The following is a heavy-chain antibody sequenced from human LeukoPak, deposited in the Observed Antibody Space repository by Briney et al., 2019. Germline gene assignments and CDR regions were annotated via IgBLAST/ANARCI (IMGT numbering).Heavy chain of an antibody. D-gene: IGHD3-10*02. V-gene: IGHV3-33*06. J-gene: IGHJ4*02. CDR1: GFIFSSNG. Sequence: GGSLRLSCAASGFIFSSNGMYWVRQAPGKGLEWVALIWYDGSDKYYTDSVKGRFTISRDNSKNTLFLQMNSLRAEDTAVYYCAKDRNYVGTLDYWGQGTLVTVSS. CDR3: AKDRNYVGTLDY. CDR2: IWYDGSDK.